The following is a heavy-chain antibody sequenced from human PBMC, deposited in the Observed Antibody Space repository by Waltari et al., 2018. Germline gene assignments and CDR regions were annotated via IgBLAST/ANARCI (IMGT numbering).Heavy chain of an antibody. CDR3: VRVSNQWYFDL. V-gene: IGHV4-38-2*01. CDR2: IIHSGST. CDR1: CYFISSGYY. J-gene: IGHJ2*01. Sequence: QVQLQESGPGLVKASETLSLTFGAPCYFISSGYYWGWIRRPPGKGLEWIGSIIHSGSTYYNPSLKSRVTISVDTSKNQFTLNLNSVTAADTAVYYCVRVSNQWYFDLWGRGTLVSVSS. D-gene: IGHD3-3*02.